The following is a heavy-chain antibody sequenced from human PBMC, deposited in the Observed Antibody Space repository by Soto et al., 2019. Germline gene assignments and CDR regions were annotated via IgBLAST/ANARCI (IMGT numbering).Heavy chain of an antibody. Sequence: RGESLKISCKGSGYSFTSYWIGWVRQMPGKGLEWMGIIYPGDSDTRYSPSFQGQVTISADKSISTAYLQWSSLKASDTAMYYCARRLSGDYVWGSYRSGDWFDPWGQGTLVTVSS. J-gene: IGHJ5*02. V-gene: IGHV5-51*01. CDR1: GYSFTSYW. CDR2: IYPGDSDT. CDR3: ARRLSGDYVWGSYRSGDWFDP. D-gene: IGHD3-16*02.